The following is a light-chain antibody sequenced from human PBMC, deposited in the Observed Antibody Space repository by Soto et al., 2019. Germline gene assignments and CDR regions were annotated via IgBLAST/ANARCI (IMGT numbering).Light chain of an antibody. CDR3: QPYKSYPIT. CDR2: KAS. J-gene: IGKJ5*01. Sequence: DIKMTQSPSTLSASVGDRVTITCRASQSISSWLAWYQQKPGEAPKLLIYKASSLESGVPSRFRGSGSGTEFTLTISSLQPDDFATYYCQPYKSYPITFGQGTRLEFK. CDR1: QSISSW. V-gene: IGKV1-5*03.